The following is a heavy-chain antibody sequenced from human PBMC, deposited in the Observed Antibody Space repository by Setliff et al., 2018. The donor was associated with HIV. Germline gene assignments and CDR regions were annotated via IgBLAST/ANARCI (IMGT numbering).Heavy chain of an antibody. Sequence: GGSLRLSCAVSGFTLSDYYTDWVRQAPGKGLEWVGRTRNKANGYITEYGASVQGRFTISRDNSKDSLSLQMNNLKAEDTAVYYCVRAAAGLDVWSQGIRVTVSS. CDR3: VRAAAGLDV. V-gene: IGHV3-72*01. J-gene: IGHJ4*02. CDR1: GFTLSDYY. CDR2: TRNKANGYIT.